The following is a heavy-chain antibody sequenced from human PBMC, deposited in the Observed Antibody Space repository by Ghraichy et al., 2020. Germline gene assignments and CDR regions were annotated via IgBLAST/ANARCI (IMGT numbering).Heavy chain of an antibody. J-gene: IGHJ4*02. CDR2: IDWDDDK. CDR1: GFSLSTSGMC. Sequence: SGPTLVKPTQTLTLTCTFSGFSLSTSGMCVSWIRQPPGKALEWLARIDWDDDKYYSTSLKTRLTISKDTSKNQVVLTMTNMDPVDTATYYCARIRRGSRDGGLYYVDYWGQGTLVTVSS. V-gene: IGHV2-70*11. D-gene: IGHD3-10*01. CDR3: ARIRRGSRDGGLYYVDY.